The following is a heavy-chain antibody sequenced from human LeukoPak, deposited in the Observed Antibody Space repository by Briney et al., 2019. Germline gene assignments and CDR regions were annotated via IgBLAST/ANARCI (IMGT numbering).Heavy chain of an antibody. CDR3: AKGDYCSGGSCQTYYYYYYMDV. J-gene: IGHJ6*03. V-gene: IGHV3-23*01. CDR1: GFTFSDYA. Sequence: GGSLRLSCAASGFTFSDYAMSWVRRAPGKGLQWVSSISGSGRGTYSADSVKGRFTVSRDNSRNTLYLQINSLRVEDTAVYYCAKGDYCSGGSCQTYYYYYYMDVWGKGTTVTVSS. CDR2: ISGSGRGT. D-gene: IGHD2-15*01.